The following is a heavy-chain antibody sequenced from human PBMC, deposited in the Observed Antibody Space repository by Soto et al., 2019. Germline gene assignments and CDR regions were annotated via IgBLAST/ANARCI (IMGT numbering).Heavy chain of an antibody. J-gene: IGHJ6*02. CDR1: GGSISSGGYS. D-gene: IGHD1-7*01. Sequence: SETLSLTCAVSGGSISSGGYSWSWIRQPPGKGLEWIGYIYHSGSTYYNPSLKSRVTISVDRSKNQFSLKLSSVTAADTAVYYCARAKRAWNSGLGDYYYYGMDVWGQGTTVTVSS. CDR2: IYHSGST. V-gene: IGHV4-30-2*01. CDR3: ARAKRAWNSGLGDYYYYGMDV.